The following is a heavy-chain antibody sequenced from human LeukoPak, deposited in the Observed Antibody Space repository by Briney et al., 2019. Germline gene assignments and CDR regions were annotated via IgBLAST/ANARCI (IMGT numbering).Heavy chain of an antibody. D-gene: IGHD1-1*01. CDR2: MNPNSGNT. Sequence: ASVKVSCKASGYTFTSYDINWVRQATGQGLEWMGWMNPNSGNTGYAQKFQGRVTITRNTSISTAYMELSSLRSEDTAMYYCASYFGNGDAFDIWGQGTMVTVSS. CDR3: ASYFGNGDAFDI. V-gene: IGHV1-8*03. J-gene: IGHJ3*02. CDR1: GYTFTSYD.